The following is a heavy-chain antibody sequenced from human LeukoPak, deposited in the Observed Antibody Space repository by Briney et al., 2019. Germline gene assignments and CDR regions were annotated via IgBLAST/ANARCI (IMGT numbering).Heavy chain of an antibody. CDR1: GYTFTTYY. CDR3: ARGYGDYLDY. Sequence: RASVKVSCKASGYTFTTYYIHWVRQAPGQGLEWMAIINPSGGSTSYAQKFQGRVTMTRDTSTSTVYMELSSLRSEHTAVYYCARGYGDYLDYWGQGTLVTVSS. D-gene: IGHD4-17*01. CDR2: INPSGGST. V-gene: IGHV1-46*01. J-gene: IGHJ4*02.